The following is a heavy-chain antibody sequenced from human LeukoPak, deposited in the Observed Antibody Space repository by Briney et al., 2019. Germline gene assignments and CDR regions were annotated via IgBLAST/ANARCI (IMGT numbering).Heavy chain of an antibody. CDR2: IRSKANSYAT. Sequence: GGSLRLSCAASGFTVSGSGMHWVRQASGKGLEWVGRIRSKANSYATAYAASVKGRFTISRDDSKNTAYLQMNSLKIEDTAVYYCTTDSSGYWGQGTLVTVSS. D-gene: IGHD2-15*01. J-gene: IGHJ4*02. CDR3: TTDSSGY. V-gene: IGHV3-73*01. CDR1: GFTVSGSG.